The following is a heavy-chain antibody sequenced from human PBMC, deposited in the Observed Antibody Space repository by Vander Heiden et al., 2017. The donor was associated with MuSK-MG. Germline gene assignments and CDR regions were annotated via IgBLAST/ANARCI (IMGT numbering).Heavy chain of an antibody. Sequence: QVQLVESGGGVVQPGTSLRLACAASGFTITKFAMHWVRQAPGKGLEWVAVISLDGSTTDYVDSVKGRFTISRDDSKNTLFLQMSNLRREDTAVYYCARDISGSPGDAFDLWGPGTKVTVSS. CDR3: ARDISGSPGDAFDL. CDR1: GFTITKFA. CDR2: ISLDGSTT. D-gene: IGHD6-19*01. V-gene: IGHV3-33*05. J-gene: IGHJ3*01.